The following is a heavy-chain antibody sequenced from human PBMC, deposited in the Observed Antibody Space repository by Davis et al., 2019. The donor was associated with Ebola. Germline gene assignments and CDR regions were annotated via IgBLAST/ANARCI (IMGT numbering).Heavy chain of an antibody. CDR3: ARGGYSTVRGYYYYGMDV. Sequence: AASVKVSCKASGYTFTSYGISWVRQAPGQGLEWMGGIIPIFGTANYAQKFQGRVTITADESTSTAYMELSSLRSEDTAVYYCARGGYSTVRGYYYYGMDVWGKGTTVTVSS. CDR1: GYTFTSYG. J-gene: IGHJ6*04. D-gene: IGHD4-11*01. CDR2: IIPIFGTA. V-gene: IGHV1-69*13.